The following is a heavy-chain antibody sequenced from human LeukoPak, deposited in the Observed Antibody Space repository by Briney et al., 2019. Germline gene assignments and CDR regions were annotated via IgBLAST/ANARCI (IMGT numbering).Heavy chain of an antibody. CDR2: ISYSEGS. Sequence: PSETLSLTCTVSGASISSCYWSWLRQPPGKGLEWIGSISYSEGSNYNPSLESRVTISLDTSKHQFSLKLTSVTATDTAVYYCARLSGSYYGSVDYWGQGSLVTVSS. J-gene: IGHJ4*02. D-gene: IGHD1-26*01. CDR1: GASISSCY. V-gene: IGHV4-59*08. CDR3: ARLSGSYYGSVDY.